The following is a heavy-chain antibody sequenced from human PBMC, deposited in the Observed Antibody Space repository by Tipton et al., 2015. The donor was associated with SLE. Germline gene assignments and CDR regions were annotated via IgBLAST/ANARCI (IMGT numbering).Heavy chain of an antibody. V-gene: IGHV4-38-2*01. D-gene: IGHD1-26*01. CDR3: ARHRSGSPDDY. J-gene: IGHJ4*02. Sequence: LRLSCAVSGYSISSGYYWGWIRQPPGKGLEWIGSIYHSGSTCYDPSLKSRVTISVDTSKNQFSLKLSSVTAADTAVYYCARHRSGSPDDYWGQGTLVTVPS. CDR1: GYSISSGYY. CDR2: IYHSGST.